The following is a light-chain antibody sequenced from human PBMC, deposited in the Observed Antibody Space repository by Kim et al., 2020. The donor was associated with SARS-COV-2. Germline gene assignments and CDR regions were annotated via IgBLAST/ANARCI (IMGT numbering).Light chain of an antibody. V-gene: IGLV1-51*01. CDR2: DNN. CDR3: GTWDSSLSAVV. CDR1: SSNIGKNY. J-gene: IGLJ2*01. Sequence: QSVLTQPPSVSAAPRQKVTISCSGSSSNIGKNYVSWYQQLPKTAPKLLIYDNNERPSGIPDRFSGSKSGTSATLGITGLQTGDEADYYCGTWDSSLSAVVFGGGTQLTVL.